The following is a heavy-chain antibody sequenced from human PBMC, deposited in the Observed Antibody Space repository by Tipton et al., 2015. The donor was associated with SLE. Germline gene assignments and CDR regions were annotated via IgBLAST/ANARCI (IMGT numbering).Heavy chain of an antibody. V-gene: IGHV4-59*11. CDR3: ARVPAIAAVDNWFDP. CDR1: GGSISSHS. Sequence: TLSLTCTVSGGSISSHSWSWIRQPPGKGLEWIGYIYYSWSTNYNPSLKSRVTISVDTSKNQFSLKLSSVTAADTAVYYCARVPAIAAVDNWFDPWGQGTLVTVSS. D-gene: IGHD6-13*01. J-gene: IGHJ5*02. CDR2: IYYSWST.